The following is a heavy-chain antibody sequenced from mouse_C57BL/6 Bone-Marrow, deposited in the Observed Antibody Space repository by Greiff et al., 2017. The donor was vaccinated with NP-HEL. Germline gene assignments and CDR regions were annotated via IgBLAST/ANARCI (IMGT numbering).Heavy chain of an antibody. D-gene: IGHD2-4*01. CDR3: AAGGLPWFAY. CDR1: GFSLTSYG. J-gene: IGHJ3*01. V-gene: IGHV2-2*01. Sequence: VKLMESGPGLVQPSQSLSITCTVSGFSLTSYGVHWVRQSPGKGLEWLGVIWSGGSTDYNAAFISRLSISKDNSKSQVFFKMNSLQADDTAIYYCAAGGLPWFAYWGQGTLVTVSA. CDR2: IWSGGST.